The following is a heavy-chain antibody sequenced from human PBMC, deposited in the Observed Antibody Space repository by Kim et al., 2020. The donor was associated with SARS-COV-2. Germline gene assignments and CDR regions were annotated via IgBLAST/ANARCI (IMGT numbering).Heavy chain of an antibody. CDR1: GESISSTTSF. D-gene: IGHD3-22*01. CDR3: ARVGDYDSSGYFSFYY. CDR2: IYYRGNT. J-gene: IGHJ6*01. Sequence: SETLSLTCSVSGESISSTTSFWGWIRQSPGKGLEWIGNIYYRGNTYYNPSLKGRVAISIDTSENHFSLHLRSVTAADTAVYYCARVGDYDSSGYFSFYY. V-gene: IGHV4-39*02.